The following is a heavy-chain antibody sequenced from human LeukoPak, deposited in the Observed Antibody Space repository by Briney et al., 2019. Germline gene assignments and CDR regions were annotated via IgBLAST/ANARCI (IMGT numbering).Heavy chain of an antibody. CDR2: ISASGGST. D-gene: IGHD4-17*01. CDR3: AKDPNGDYVGAFDM. CDR1: GFTFSSYA. V-gene: IGHV3-23*01. J-gene: IGHJ3*02. Sequence: GGSLRLSCAVSGFTFSSYAMSRVRQAPGRGLEWVSGISASGGSTYYADSVKGRFTIFRDNSKNTLNLQMNSLRAEDTAVYYCAKDPNGDYVGAFDMRGQGTLVTVSS.